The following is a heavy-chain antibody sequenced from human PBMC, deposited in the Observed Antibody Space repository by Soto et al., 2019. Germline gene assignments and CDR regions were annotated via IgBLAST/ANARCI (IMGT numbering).Heavy chain of an antibody. CDR3: ARGDYYDSSGYPLGY. Sequence: PSETLSLTCTVSGGSINSGSYYWGWIRQPPGKGLEWIGYIYYSGSTNYNPSLKSRVTISVDTSKNQFSLKLSSVTAADTAVYYCARGDYYDSSGYPLGYWGQGTLVTVSS. CDR2: IYYSGST. J-gene: IGHJ4*02. D-gene: IGHD3-22*01. V-gene: IGHV4-61*01. CDR1: GGSINSGSYY.